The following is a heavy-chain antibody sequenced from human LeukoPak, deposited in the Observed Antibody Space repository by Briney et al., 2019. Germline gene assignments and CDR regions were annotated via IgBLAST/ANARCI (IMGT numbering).Heavy chain of an antibody. CDR1: GYTFTSYG. Sequence: ASXKVSCKASGYTFTSYGISWVRQSPGKGLEWMGWISTYNGKTNNAQKVQGRGTITTDTNTRKAYMELRSLRSDDTAVYYCARISNYYDSTGYEYWGQGTLVTVSS. CDR2: ISTYNGKT. CDR3: ARISNYYDSTGYEY. V-gene: IGHV1-18*04. J-gene: IGHJ4*02. D-gene: IGHD3-22*01.